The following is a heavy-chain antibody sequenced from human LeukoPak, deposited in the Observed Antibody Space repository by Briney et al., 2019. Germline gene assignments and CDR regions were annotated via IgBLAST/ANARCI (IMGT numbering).Heavy chain of an antibody. V-gene: IGHV3-48*03. CDR2: ISSSGSTI. J-gene: IGHJ6*02. CDR3: ARGASNWNFDYYGMDV. D-gene: IGHD1-1*01. CDR1: GFTFSSCE. Sequence: GGSLRLSCAASGFTFSSCEMNWVRQAPGKGLEWVSYISSSGSTIYYADSVKGRFTISRDNAKNSLCLQMNSLRAEDTAVYYCARGASNWNFDYYGMDVWGQGTTVTVSS.